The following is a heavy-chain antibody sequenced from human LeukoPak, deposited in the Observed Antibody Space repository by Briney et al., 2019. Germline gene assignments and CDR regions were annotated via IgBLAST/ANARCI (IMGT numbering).Heavy chain of an antibody. CDR2: ISYDGNNQ. CDR1: GFTFSSYG. D-gene: IGHD2-8*02. Sequence: GGSLRLSCAASGFTFSSYGMHWVRQAPGKGLEWVAVISYDGNNQYYADSVKGRFTISRDNSKNTLYLQMNSLRAEDTAVYYCAQDLTDYFDYWGQGTLVTVSS. CDR3: AQDLTDYFDY. J-gene: IGHJ4*02. V-gene: IGHV3-30*18.